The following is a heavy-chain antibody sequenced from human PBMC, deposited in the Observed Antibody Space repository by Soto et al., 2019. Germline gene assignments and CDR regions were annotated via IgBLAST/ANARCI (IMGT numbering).Heavy chain of an antibody. J-gene: IGHJ5*02. CDR3: ASYYYDSSGYYNWFDP. Sequence: SVKVSCKASGGTFSSYAISWVRQAPGQGLEWMGGIIPIFGTANYAQKFQGRVTITADESTSTAYMELSSLRSEDTAVYYCASYYYDSSGYYNWFDPWGQGTLVTVSS. D-gene: IGHD3-22*01. V-gene: IGHV1-69*13. CDR2: IIPIFGTA. CDR1: GGTFSSYA.